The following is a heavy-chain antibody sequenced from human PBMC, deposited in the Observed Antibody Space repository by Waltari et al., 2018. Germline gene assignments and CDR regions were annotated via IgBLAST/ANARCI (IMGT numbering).Heavy chain of an antibody. Sequence: EVQLVESGGGLVKPGGSLRLSCAASGFSFNAYSMDWVRQAPGKGLEWVSSISSSSTYIYYADSVRGRFTISRDNAKNSLYLQMDSLGAEDTALYYCAAGAAAGRVKGYWGQGTLV. V-gene: IGHV3-21*01. D-gene: IGHD6-13*01. CDR1: GFSFNAYS. J-gene: IGHJ4*02. CDR3: AAGAAAGRVKGY. CDR2: ISSSSTYI.